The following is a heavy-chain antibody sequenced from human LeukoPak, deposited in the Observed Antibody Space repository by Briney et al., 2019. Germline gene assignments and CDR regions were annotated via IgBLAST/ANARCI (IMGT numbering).Heavy chain of an antibody. CDR1: GGTFSIYA. D-gene: IGHD6-13*01. Sequence: GAAVDVSFTSAGGTFSIYAISWGRQAPGQGQEWMGGIIPIFGTANYAQKFQGRVTITTDESTSTAYMELSSLRSEDTAVYYCAREREGSSWLNFDFLGQGTLVTVSS. CDR3: AREREGSSWLNFDF. J-gene: IGHJ4*02. CDR2: IIPIFGTA. V-gene: IGHV1-69*05.